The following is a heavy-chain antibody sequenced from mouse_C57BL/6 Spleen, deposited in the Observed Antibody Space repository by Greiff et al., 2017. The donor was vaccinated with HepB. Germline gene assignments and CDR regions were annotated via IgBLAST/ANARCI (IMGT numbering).Heavy chain of an antibody. CDR1: GYTFTSYW. V-gene: IGHV1-69*01. Sequence: QVHVKQPGAELVMPGASVKLSCKASGYTFTSYWMHWVKQRPGQGLEWIGEIDPSDSYTNYNQKFKGKSTLTVDKSSSTAYMQLSSLTSEDSAVYYCARYSNSYAMDYWGQGTSVTVSS. CDR2: IDPSDSYT. D-gene: IGHD2-5*01. J-gene: IGHJ4*01. CDR3: ARYSNSYAMDY.